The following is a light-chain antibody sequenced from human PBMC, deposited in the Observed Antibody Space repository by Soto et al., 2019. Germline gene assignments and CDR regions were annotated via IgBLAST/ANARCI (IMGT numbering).Light chain of an antibody. Sequence: QSALTQAASVSGSPGQSITISCTGTTSDVGGYDFVSWYQQHPGKAPKLIIYEVSNRLSGVSNRFSASKSGNTASLTISGLQAEDEADYFCTSYSSSNNFDVVFGGGTKLTVL. CDR3: TSYSSSNNFDVV. J-gene: IGLJ2*01. CDR1: TSDVGGYDF. CDR2: EVS. V-gene: IGLV2-14*01.